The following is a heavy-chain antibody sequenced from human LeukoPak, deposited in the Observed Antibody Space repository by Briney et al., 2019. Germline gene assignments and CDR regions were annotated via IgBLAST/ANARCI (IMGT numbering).Heavy chain of an antibody. Sequence: SETLSLTCTVSGGSISSYYWSWIRQPPGKGLEWIGYIYYSGSTNYNPSLKSRVTISVDTSKNQFSLKLSSVTAADTAVYYCARHEGSGLFDYWGQGTLVTVSS. V-gene: IGHV4-59*08. CDR2: IYYSGST. CDR1: GGSISSYY. CDR3: ARHEGSGLFDY. J-gene: IGHJ4*02. D-gene: IGHD5-12*01.